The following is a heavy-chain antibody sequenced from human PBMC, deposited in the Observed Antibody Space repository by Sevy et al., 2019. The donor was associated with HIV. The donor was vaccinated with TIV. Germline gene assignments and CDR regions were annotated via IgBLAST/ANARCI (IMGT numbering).Heavy chain of an antibody. Sequence: GGSLRLSCAASGFTFTYAWMSWVRQAPGKGLEWVGRIKSKADGGTTDYAAPVKGRFNISREDSKNTLYLQMNSLKTDDTAVYYCTTDPIIVLLVTDGMDVWGQGTTVTVSS. CDR3: TTDPIIVLLVTDGMDV. CDR1: GFTFTYAW. J-gene: IGHJ6*02. CDR2: IKSKADGGTT. D-gene: IGHD2-8*02. V-gene: IGHV3-15*01.